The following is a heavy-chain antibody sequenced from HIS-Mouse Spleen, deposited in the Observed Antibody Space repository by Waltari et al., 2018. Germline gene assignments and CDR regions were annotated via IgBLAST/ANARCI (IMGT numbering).Heavy chain of an antibody. CDR1: GFTFSSYA. D-gene: IGHD7-27*01. Sequence: QVQLVESGGGVVQPGRSLRLSCAASGFTFSSYAIHWVRQAPGKGLGWVAVISYDGSNKYYADSVKGRLTISRDNSKNTLYLQMNSLRAEDTAVYYCARVNWGFDYWGQGTLVTVSS. CDR3: ARVNWGFDY. V-gene: IGHV3-30*04. J-gene: IGHJ4*02. CDR2: ISYDGSNK.